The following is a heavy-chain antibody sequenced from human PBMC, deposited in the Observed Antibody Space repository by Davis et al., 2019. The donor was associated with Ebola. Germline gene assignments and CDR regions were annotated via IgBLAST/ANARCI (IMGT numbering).Heavy chain of an antibody. CDR3: ATHSSGYPTSFDI. CDR2: TYYSGST. V-gene: IGHV4-59*08. Sequence: MPGGSLRLSCTVSGGSISSYYWSWIRQPPGKGLERTGYTYYSGSTNYNPSLKSRATISVDTSKNQFSLKLSSVTAADTAVYYCATHSSGYPTSFDIWGQGTMVTVSS. CDR1: GGSISSYY. J-gene: IGHJ3*02. D-gene: IGHD3-22*01.